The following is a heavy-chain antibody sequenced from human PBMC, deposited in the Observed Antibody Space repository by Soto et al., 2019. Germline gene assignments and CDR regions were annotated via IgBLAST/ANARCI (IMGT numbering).Heavy chain of an antibody. CDR3: ARDREGGDTSGFDY. CDR1: GGSISSGGYY. CDR2: IYYTGST. J-gene: IGHJ4*02. V-gene: IGHV4-31*03. Sequence: QVQLQESGPGLVKPSQTLSLTCTVSGGSISSGGYYWTWIRQPPGKGLEWIGFIYYTGSTYYNPSRKSRVAISVDTSKNQFSLKLTSVTAADTAVYYCARDREGGDTSGFDYWGQGTLVTVSS. D-gene: IGHD3-22*01.